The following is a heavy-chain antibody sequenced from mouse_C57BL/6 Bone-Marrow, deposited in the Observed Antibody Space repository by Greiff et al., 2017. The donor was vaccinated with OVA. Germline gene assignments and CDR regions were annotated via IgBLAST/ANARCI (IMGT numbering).Heavy chain of an antibody. CDR3: ARAYSNYNDY. D-gene: IGHD2-5*01. Sequence: DVQLVESGGGLVKPGGSLKLSCAASGFTFSSYAMSWVRQTPEKRLEWVATISDGGSYTYYPDNVKGRFTISRDNAKNNLYLQMSHLKSEDTAMYYCARAYSNYNDYWGQGTTLTVSS. CDR1: GFTFSSYA. V-gene: IGHV5-4*01. CDR2: ISDGGSYT. J-gene: IGHJ2*01.